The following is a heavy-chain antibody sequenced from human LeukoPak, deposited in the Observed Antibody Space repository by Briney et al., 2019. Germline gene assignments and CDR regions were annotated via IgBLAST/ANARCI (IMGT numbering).Heavy chain of an antibody. D-gene: IGHD6-6*01. CDR1: GFTLSSYA. J-gene: IGHJ4*02. V-gene: IGHV3-23*01. CDR3: AKGIAARPEYYFDY. Sequence: PGGSLRLSCAASGFTLSSYAMSWVRQAPGKGLEWVSAISGSGGSTYYADSVKGRFAISRDNSKNTLYLQMNSLRAEDTAVYYCAKGIAARPEYYFDYWGQGTLVTVSS. CDR2: ISGSGGST.